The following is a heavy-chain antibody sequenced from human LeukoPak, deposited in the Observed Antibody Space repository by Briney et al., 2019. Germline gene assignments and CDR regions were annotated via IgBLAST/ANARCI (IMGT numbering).Heavy chain of an antibody. V-gene: IGHV1-69*06. Sequence: SVKVSCKASGGTFSNYAISWVRQAPGQGLEWMGGIIPIFGTANYAQKFRGRVTITADKSTRTAYMELSSLRSEDTAVYYCARVISSGSYYWAEDYWGQGTLVTVSS. J-gene: IGHJ4*02. CDR3: ARVISSGSYYWAEDY. CDR1: GGTFSNYA. CDR2: IIPIFGTA. D-gene: IGHD3-10*01.